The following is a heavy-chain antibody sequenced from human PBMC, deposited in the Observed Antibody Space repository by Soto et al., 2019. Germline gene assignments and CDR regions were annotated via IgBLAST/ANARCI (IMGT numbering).Heavy chain of an antibody. CDR2: ISSSSSTI. CDR1: GFTFSSYS. CDR3: ARDRGRYFDL. V-gene: IGHV3-48*02. J-gene: IGHJ2*01. Sequence: EVQLVESGGGLVQPGGSLRLSCAASGFTFSSYSMNWVRQAPGKGLEWVSYISSSSSTIYYADSVKGRFTISRDNAENSLDLQMNSLRDEDTAVYYCARDRGRYFDLWGRGTLVTVSS.